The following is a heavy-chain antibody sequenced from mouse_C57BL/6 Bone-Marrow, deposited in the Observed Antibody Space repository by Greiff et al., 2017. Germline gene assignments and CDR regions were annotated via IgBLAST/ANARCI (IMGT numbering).Heavy chain of an antibody. V-gene: IGHV14-4*01. CDR2: IDPENGDT. Sequence: LVESGAELVRPGASVKLSCTASGFNIKDDYMHWVKQRPEQGLEWIGWIDPENGDTEYASKFQGKATITADTSSNTAYRQLSSLTSEDTAVYYCTLGPNFDYWGQGTTLTVSS. CDR1: GFNIKDDY. J-gene: IGHJ2*01. CDR3: TLGPNFDY. D-gene: IGHD4-1*01.